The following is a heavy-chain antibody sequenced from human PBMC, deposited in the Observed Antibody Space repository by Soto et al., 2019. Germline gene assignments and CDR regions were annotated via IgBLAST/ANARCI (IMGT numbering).Heavy chain of an antibody. D-gene: IGHD1-26*01. J-gene: IGHJ4*02. CDR1: GGSFSDYI. CDR3: ARGLISGSHYSGGWYYFDS. Sequence: SETLSLTCDVYGGSFSDYIWTWIRQPPGKGLQWIGQINHSGSANYNPSLKSRVTISVHTSSSQFSLELSSVTAADTAVYYCARGLISGSHYSGGWYYFDSWGQGTQVTVS. CDR2: INHSGSA. V-gene: IGHV4-34*01.